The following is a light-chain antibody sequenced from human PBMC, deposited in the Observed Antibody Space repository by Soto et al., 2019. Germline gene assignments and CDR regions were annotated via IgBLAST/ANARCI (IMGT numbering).Light chain of an antibody. CDR1: QSVSSSY. J-gene: IGKJ5*01. V-gene: IGKV3-20*01. CDR3: QQYGSSST. Sequence: EIVLTQSPATPSLSPGERATLSCRASQSVSSSYLAWYQQKPGQAPRLLIYGASSRPTGIPDRFSGSGSGTDFTLTISRLEPEDFAVYYCQQYGSSSTFGQGTRLEIK. CDR2: GAS.